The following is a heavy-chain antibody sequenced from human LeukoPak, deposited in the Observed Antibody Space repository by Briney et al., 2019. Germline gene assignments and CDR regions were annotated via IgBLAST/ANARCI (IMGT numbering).Heavy chain of an antibody. Sequence: PGGSLRLSCAASGFTFSSYAMSWVRQAPGKGLEWVSGIGGTGGGTYYADSVKGRFTISRDNSKNTLYLQLNSLRAEDTAVYYCAKGLSLAAAGDYYDNGMDVWGQGTTVTVPS. V-gene: IGHV3-23*01. D-gene: IGHD6-13*01. CDR3: AKGLSLAAAGDYYDNGMDV. CDR1: GFTFSSYA. J-gene: IGHJ6*02. CDR2: IGGTGGGT.